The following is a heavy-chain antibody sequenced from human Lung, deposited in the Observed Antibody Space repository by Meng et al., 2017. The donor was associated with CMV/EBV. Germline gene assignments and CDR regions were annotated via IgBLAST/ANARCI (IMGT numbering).Heavy chain of an antibody. D-gene: IGHD2-2*01. CDR2: IIPILGIA. CDR3: AREIVVVPAALNWFDP. V-gene: IGHV1-69*08. CDR1: GGTFSSYT. J-gene: IGHJ5*02. Sequence: QVQLVPSGDEVKKPGSSVKVSCKASGGTFSSYTISWVRQAPGQGLEWMGRIIPILGIANYAQKFQGRVTITADKSTSTAYMELSSLRSEDTAVYYCAREIVVVPAALNWFDPWGQGTLVTVFS.